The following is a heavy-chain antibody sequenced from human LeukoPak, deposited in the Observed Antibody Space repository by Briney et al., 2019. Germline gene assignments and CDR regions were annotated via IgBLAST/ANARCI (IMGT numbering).Heavy chain of an antibody. CDR1: GFTFTAYT. CDR3: ARRDGRLVRAFDY. Sequence: GGSLRLSCAASGFTFTAYTINWVRQAPGKGLEWVSSISGSGTYIYYADSVKGRFTISRDTAKNSLYLQMNSLRAEDTAVYYCARRDGRLVRAFDYWGQGTLVTVSS. CDR2: ISGSGTYI. J-gene: IGHJ4*02. D-gene: IGHD3-9*01. V-gene: IGHV3-21*01.